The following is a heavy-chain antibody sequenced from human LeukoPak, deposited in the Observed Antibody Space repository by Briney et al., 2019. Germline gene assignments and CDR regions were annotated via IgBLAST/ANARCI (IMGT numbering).Heavy chain of an antibody. J-gene: IGHJ4*02. D-gene: IGHD4-17*01. Sequence: PSETLSLTCTVSGGSISSYYWSWIRQPPGKGLEWIGYIYYSGSTNYNPSLKSRVTISVDTSKNQFSLKLSSVTAADTAVYYCARHGYGDDSGDPNFDYWGQGTLVTVSS. CDR2: IYYSGST. CDR1: GGSISSYY. CDR3: ARHGYGDDSGDPNFDY. V-gene: IGHV4-59*08.